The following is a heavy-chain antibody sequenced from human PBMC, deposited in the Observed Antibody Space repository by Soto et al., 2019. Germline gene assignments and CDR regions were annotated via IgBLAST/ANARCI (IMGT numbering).Heavy chain of an antibody. CDR3: ARLWFGELHYYYGMDV. J-gene: IGHJ6*02. CDR1: GYTFTSYY. D-gene: IGHD3-10*01. V-gene: IGHV1-46*01. CDR2: INPSGGST. Sequence: ASVKVSCKASGYTFTSYYMHWVRQAPGQGLEWMGIINPSGGSTSYAQKFQGRVTITTDTSTSTVYMELSSLRSEDTAVYYCARLWFGELHYYYGMDVWGQGTTVTVS.